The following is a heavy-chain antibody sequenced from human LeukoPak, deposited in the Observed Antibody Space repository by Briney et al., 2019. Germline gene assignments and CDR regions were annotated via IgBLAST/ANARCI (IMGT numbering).Heavy chain of an antibody. J-gene: IGHJ4*02. CDR1: GFTFDDYA. CDR2: ISWNSGSI. Sequence: GGSLRLSCAAPGFTFDDYAMHWVRQAPGKGLEWVSGISWNSGSIGYADSVKGRFTISRDNAKNSLYLQMNSLRAEDMALYYCAKDKGAVAALGFDYWGQGTLVTVSS. CDR3: AKDKGAVAALGFDY. D-gene: IGHD6-19*01. V-gene: IGHV3-9*03.